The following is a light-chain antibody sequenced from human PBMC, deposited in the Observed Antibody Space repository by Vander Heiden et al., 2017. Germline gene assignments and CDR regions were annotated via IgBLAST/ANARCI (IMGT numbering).Light chain of an antibody. CDR2: WAS. V-gene: IGKV4-1*01. J-gene: IGKJ4*01. Sequence: DIVMTQSPDSLTVSLGERATINCKSSQSVLYTSNNKNYLAWYQQKPGQPPKLLIYWASTRESGVPDRFSGSGSGTDFTLTISSLQAEDVAVYYCQQFYTSPTFGGWTTVEIK. CDR3: QQFYTSPT. CDR1: QSVLYTSNNKNY.